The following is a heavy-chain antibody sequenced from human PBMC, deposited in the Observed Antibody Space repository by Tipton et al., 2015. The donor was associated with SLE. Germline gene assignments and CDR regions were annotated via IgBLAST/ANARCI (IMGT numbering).Heavy chain of an antibody. V-gene: IGHV4-39*07. J-gene: IGHJ3*02. Sequence: TLSLTCTVSGGSVTMSSLYWGWIRQPPGKGLEWIGRIYYSGSSYYNPSLKSRVTMSVDTSKDQFSLRLSSVTAADTAVYYCARYCTSISTCYRHAFDIWGQGTMVTVSS. D-gene: IGHD2-2*01. CDR2: IYYSGSS. CDR1: GGSVTMSSLY. CDR3: ARYCTSISTCYRHAFDI.